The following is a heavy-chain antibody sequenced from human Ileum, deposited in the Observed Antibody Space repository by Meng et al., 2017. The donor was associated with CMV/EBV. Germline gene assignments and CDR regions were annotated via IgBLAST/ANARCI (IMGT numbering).Heavy chain of an antibody. CDR1: GASISSSTYY. Sequence: GSLRLSCSVSGASISSSTYYWGWIRQSPGKGLEWTGSIYFSGSSFYNPSLQGQVTISIDTSKSQFSLKVNSVTAADTAVYYCARSLSRYYFGMDVWGQGTTVTVSS. CDR3: ARSLSRYYFGMDV. CDR2: IYFSGSS. D-gene: IGHD3-16*01. V-gene: IGHV4-39*01. J-gene: IGHJ6*02.